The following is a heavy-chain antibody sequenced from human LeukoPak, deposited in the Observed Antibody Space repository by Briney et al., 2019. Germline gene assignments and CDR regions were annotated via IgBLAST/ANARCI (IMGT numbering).Heavy chain of an antibody. J-gene: IGHJ4*02. CDR2: INPSGGST. CDR1: GYTFTGYY. Sequence: GASVKVSCKASGYTFTGYYMHWVRQAPGQGPEWMGWINPSGGSTSYAQKFQGRVTMTRDTSTSTVYMELSSLRSEDTAVYYCARDLWLGELGGDYWGQGTLVTVSS. D-gene: IGHD3-10*01. CDR3: ARDLWLGELGGDY. V-gene: IGHV1-46*01.